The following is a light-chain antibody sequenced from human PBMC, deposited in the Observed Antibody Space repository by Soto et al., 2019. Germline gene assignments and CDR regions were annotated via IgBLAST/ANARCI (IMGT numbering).Light chain of an antibody. J-gene: IGLJ3*02. CDR1: SSDVGYYNY. V-gene: IGLV2-14*01. Sequence: QSVLTQPASVSGSPGQSITISCTGTSSDVGYYNYVSWYQHHPGKVPKLMIYEVSNRPSGVSNRFSGSKSGNTASLTISGLQAEDAADYYCSSYTTSSTQVFGGGTKVTVL. CDR2: EVS. CDR3: SSYTTSSTQV.